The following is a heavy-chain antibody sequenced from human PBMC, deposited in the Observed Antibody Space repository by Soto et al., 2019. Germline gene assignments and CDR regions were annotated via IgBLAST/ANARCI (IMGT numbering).Heavy chain of an antibody. V-gene: IGHV3-33*01. CDR2: IWYDGSNK. CDR1: GFTFSSYG. CDR3: ARRLTVTTSDFDY. D-gene: IGHD4-17*01. Sequence: GGSLRLSCAASGFTFSSYGMHWVRQAPGKGLEWVAVIWYDGSNKYYADSVKGRFTISRDNSKNTLYLQMNSLRAEDTAVYYCARRLTVTTSDFDYWGQGTLVTVSS. J-gene: IGHJ4*02.